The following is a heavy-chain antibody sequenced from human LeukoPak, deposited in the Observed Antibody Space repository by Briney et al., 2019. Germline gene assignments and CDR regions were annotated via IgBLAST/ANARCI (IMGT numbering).Heavy chain of an antibody. Sequence: SETLSLTCAVYGGSFSGYYWSWIRQPPGKGLEWIGEINHSGSTNYNPSLKSRVTISVDTSKNQFSLKLSSVTAADTAVYYCARRPEGAFDIWGQGTMVTVSP. CDR1: GGSFSGYY. CDR3: ARRPEGAFDI. CDR2: INHSGST. J-gene: IGHJ3*02. V-gene: IGHV4-34*01.